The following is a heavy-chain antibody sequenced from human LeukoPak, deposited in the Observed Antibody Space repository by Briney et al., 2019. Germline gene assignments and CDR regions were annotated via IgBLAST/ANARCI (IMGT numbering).Heavy chain of an antibody. V-gene: IGHV3-33*01. J-gene: IGHJ6*03. CDR1: GFTFSSYG. CDR3: ARDLEYNWNDVVYYYYYMDV. D-gene: IGHD1-1*01. CDR2: IWYDGSNK. Sequence: GGSLRLSCAASGFTFSSYGMHWVRQAPGKGLEWVAVIWYDGSNKYYADSVKGRFTISRDNSKNTLYLQMNSLRAEDTAVYYCARDLEYNWNDVVYYYYYMDVWGKGTTVTVSS.